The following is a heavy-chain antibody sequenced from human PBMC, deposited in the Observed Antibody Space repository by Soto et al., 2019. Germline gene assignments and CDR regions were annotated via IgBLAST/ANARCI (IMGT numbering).Heavy chain of an antibody. V-gene: IGHV4-34*01. Sequence: KTSETLSLTCAVYGGSFSGYYWSWIRQPPGKGLEWIGEINHSGSTNYNPSLKSRVTISVDTSKNQFSLKLSSVTAADTAVYYCARGRIFRKRYCSSTSCYTGHDYWGQGTLVTVSS. CDR3: ARGRIFRKRYCSSTSCYTGHDY. CDR1: GGSFSGYY. D-gene: IGHD2-2*02. J-gene: IGHJ4*02. CDR2: INHSGST.